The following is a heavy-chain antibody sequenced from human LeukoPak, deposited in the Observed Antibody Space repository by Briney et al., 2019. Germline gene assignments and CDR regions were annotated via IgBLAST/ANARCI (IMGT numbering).Heavy chain of an antibody. Sequence: SGGSLRLSCAASGFTFSSYSMNWVRQAPGKGLEWVSYISSSSSTIYYADSVKGRFTISRDNAKNSLYLQMNSLRAEDTAVYYCVKDRLGGLRYFDWFEGLMGVWGKGTTVTVSS. D-gene: IGHD3-9*01. V-gene: IGHV3-48*01. CDR3: VKDRLGGLRYFDWFEGLMGV. J-gene: IGHJ6*03. CDR1: GFTFSSYS. CDR2: ISSSSSTI.